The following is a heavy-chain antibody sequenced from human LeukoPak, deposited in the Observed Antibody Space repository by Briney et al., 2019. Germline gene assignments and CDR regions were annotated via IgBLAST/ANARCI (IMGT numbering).Heavy chain of an antibody. V-gene: IGHV3-21*04. Sequence: GGSLRLSCAASGFTFSTYTMNWARQAPGKGLEWVSSINSGGSTRHYADSVKGRFTISRDNAQNSLYLQMNSLRAEDTALYYCARDFYEDYWGQGTLVTVSS. D-gene: IGHD3-3*01. J-gene: IGHJ4*02. CDR3: ARDFYEDY. CDR2: INSGGSTR. CDR1: GFTFSTYT.